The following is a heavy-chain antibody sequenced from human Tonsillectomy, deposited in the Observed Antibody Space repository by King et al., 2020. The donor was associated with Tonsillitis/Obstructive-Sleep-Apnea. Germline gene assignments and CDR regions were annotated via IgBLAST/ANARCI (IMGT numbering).Heavy chain of an antibody. CDR2: INRDGIRT. CDR3: ARDLTGPYDY. V-gene: IGHV3-74*01. Sequence: LVESGGGLVQPGGSLRLSCAASGFTFSSYWMHWVRQDPGKGLLWVARINRDGIRTTYADSVKGRFTISRDNANNTLYLHMHSLRAEDTSVYYCARDLTGPYDYWGQGTLVTVSS. J-gene: IGHJ4*02. D-gene: IGHD1-20*01. CDR1: GFTFSSYW.